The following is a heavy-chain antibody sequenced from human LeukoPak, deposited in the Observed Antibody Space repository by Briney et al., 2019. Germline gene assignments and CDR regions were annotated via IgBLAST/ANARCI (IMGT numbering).Heavy chain of an antibody. Sequence: SETLSLTCAVYGGSFSGNYWSWIRQPPGKGLEWIGEINHSGSTNYNPSLKSRVTISVDTSKNQFSLKLSSVTAADTAVYYCAGTHCGGDCYSWVDLYFDYWGQGTLVTVSS. J-gene: IGHJ4*02. D-gene: IGHD2-21*02. CDR3: AGTHCGGDCYSWVDLYFDY. CDR2: INHSGST. V-gene: IGHV4-34*01. CDR1: GGSFSGNY.